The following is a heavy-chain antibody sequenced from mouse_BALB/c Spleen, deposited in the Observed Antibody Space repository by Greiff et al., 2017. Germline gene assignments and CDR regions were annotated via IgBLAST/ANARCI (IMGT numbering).Heavy chain of an antibody. V-gene: IGHV1S56*01. Sequence: QVQLQQSGPELVKPGASVRISCKASGYTFTSYYIHWVKQRPGQGLEWIGWIYPGNVNTKYNEKFKGKATLTADKSSSTAYMQLSSLTPEDSAVYFCARSLYDYDGFAYWGQGTLVTVSA. CDR1: GYTFTSYY. D-gene: IGHD2-4*01. CDR2: IYPGNVNT. J-gene: IGHJ3*01. CDR3: ARSLYDYDGFAY.